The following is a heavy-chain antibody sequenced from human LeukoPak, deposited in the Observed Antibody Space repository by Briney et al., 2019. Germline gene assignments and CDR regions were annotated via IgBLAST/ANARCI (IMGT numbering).Heavy chain of an antibody. Sequence: ASVKVSCKPSGYTFTSYGISWVRQAPGQGLEWMGWISAYNGNTNYAQKFQGRVTMTTDTSTSTAYMELRSLRSDDTAVYYCARCTYYYDSSGYYMYPPFDYWGQGTLVTVSS. V-gene: IGHV1-18*01. CDR2: ISAYNGNT. D-gene: IGHD3-22*01. CDR1: GYTFTSYG. CDR3: ARCTYYYDSSGYYMYPPFDY. J-gene: IGHJ4*02.